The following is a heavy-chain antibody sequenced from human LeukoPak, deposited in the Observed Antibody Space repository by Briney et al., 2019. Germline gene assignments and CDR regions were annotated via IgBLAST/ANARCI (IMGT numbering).Heavy chain of an antibody. J-gene: IGHJ3*02. V-gene: IGHV3-72*01. CDR1: GFTFSNAW. Sequence: PGGSLRLSCAASGFTFSNAWMSWVRQAPGKGLEWVVRTRNKANSYTTAYAASVKGRFTISRDDSKNSLYLQMNSLKTEDTAVYYCARAHPAYEDAFDIWGQGTTVTVSS. CDR3: ARAHPAYEDAFDI. D-gene: IGHD5-12*01. CDR2: TRNKANSYTT.